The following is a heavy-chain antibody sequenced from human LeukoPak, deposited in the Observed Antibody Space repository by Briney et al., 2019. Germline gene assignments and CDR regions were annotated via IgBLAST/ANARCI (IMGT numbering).Heavy chain of an antibody. V-gene: IGHV3-11*01. J-gene: IGHJ4*02. D-gene: IGHD3-10*01. CDR1: GFTFSDYY. CDR3: ARKASLWFGIDY. CDR2: ISSSGSTI. Sequence: GGSLRLSCAASGFTFSDYYMSWIRQAPGKGLERVSYISSSGSTIYYADSVKGRFTISRDNAKTSLYLQMNSLRAEDTAVYYCARKASLWFGIDYWGQGTLVTVSS.